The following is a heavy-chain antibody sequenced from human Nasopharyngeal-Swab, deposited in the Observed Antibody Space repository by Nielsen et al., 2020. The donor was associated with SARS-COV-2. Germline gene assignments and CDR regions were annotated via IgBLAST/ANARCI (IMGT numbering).Heavy chain of an antibody. D-gene: IGHD1-1*01. CDR2: ISSSSSYI. Sequence: GESLKISCAASGFTFSSYSMNWVRQAPGKGLEWVSSISSSSSYIYYADSVKGRFTISRDNAKNSLYLQMNSLRAEDTAVYYCARASRGTSTQTFDYWGQGTLVTVSS. J-gene: IGHJ4*02. V-gene: IGHV3-21*01. CDR3: ARASRGTSTQTFDY. CDR1: GFTFSSYS.